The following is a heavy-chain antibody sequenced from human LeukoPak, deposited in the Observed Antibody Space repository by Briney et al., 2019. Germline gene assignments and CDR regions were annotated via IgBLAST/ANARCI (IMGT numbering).Heavy chain of an antibody. CDR1: GYTLTELS. V-gene: IGHV1-24*01. CDR2: FDPEDGDT. CDR3: ATLRGIAVAGTNWFDP. Sequence: ASVKVSCKVSGYTLTELSMHWVRQAPGTGLEWMGGFDPEDGDTIYAQKFQGRVTMTEDTSTDTAYMELSSLRSEDTAVYYCATLRGIAVAGTNWFDPWGQGTLVTVSS. J-gene: IGHJ5*02. D-gene: IGHD6-19*01.